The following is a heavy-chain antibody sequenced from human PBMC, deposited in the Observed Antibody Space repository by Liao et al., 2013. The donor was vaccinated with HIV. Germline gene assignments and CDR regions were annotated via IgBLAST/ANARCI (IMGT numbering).Heavy chain of an antibody. V-gene: IGHV4-39*07. CDR1: GASISRSSHH. CDR3: ARGLFWSGYCAFDY. J-gene: IGHJ4*02. D-gene: IGHD3-3*01. Sequence: QMQLQESGPGLVKPSATLSLICNVSGASISRSSHHWGWIRQPPGKGLEWIGSINYSGNTYYNPSLKSRVTLSVDTSKNQFSLKLSSVTAADTAVYYCARGLFWSGYCAFDYWGQGTLVTVSS. CDR2: INYSGNT.